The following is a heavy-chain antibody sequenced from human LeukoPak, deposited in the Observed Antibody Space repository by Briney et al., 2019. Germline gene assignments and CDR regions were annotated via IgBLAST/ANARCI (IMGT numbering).Heavy chain of an antibody. J-gene: IGHJ4*02. CDR2: LYSDGST. Sequence: GGSLRLSCVASGFSVSSNYMSWVRQAPGKGLEWVSLLYSDGSTFYAASVKGRFTISRDNSKNTLYLQMNRLRAEDTAVYYCARDSSSFPNYFDYWGQGTLVTVSS. D-gene: IGHD2/OR15-2a*01. V-gene: IGHV3-53*01. CDR3: ARDSSSFPNYFDY. CDR1: GFSVSSNY.